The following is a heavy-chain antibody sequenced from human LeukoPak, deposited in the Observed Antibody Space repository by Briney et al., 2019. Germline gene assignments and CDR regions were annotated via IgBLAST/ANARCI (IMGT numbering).Heavy chain of an antibody. CDR1: GFTFSSYE. Sequence: GGSLRLSCAASGFTFSSYEMNWVRQAPGKGLEWVSAISGSGDSTYYADSVKGRFTISRDNSKNTLYLQMNSLRAEDTAVYYCSGDWWGNYWGQGTLVTVSS. J-gene: IGHJ4*02. D-gene: IGHD2-21*01. V-gene: IGHV3-23*01. CDR2: ISGSGDST. CDR3: SGDWWGNY.